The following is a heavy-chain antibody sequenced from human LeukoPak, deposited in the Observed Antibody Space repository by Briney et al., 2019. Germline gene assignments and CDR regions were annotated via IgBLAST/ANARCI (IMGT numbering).Heavy chain of an antibody. CDR3: ARDKEQWPLYYFDY. CDR1: GGSISSYY. J-gene: IGHJ4*02. CDR2: IYYSGST. D-gene: IGHD6-19*01. Sequence: SETLSLTCTVSGGSISSYYWSWIRQPPGKGLEWIGYIYYSGSTNYNPSLKSRVTISVDTSKNQFSLKLSSVTAADTAVYYCARDKEQWPLYYFDYWGQGTLVTVSS. V-gene: IGHV4-59*01.